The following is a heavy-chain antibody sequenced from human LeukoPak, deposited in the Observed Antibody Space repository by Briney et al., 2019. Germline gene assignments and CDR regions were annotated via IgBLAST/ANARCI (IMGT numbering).Heavy chain of an antibody. CDR1: GFTFSSYG. V-gene: IGHV3-23*01. CDR2: ISGSGGST. J-gene: IGHJ6*03. Sequence: GGSLRLSCAASGFTFSSYGMSWVRQAPGKGLEWVSAISGSGGSTYYADSVKGRFTISRDNSKNTLYLQMNSLRAEDTAVYYCAKDRYQLLCMDVWGKGTTVTISS. D-gene: IGHD3-10*01. CDR3: AKDRYQLLCMDV.